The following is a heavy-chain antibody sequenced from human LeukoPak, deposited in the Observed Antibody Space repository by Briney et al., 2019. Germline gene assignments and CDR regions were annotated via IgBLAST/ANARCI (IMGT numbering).Heavy chain of an antibody. CDR2: IYSGGNT. V-gene: IGHV3-66*01. J-gene: IGHJ5*02. CDR3: ARDRGWFDP. Sequence: GRSLRLSCAASRLIVSSNYMAWVRQAPGKGLEWVSVIYSGGNTYYADSVKGRFTISRDNSKNTLYLQMNSLRAEDTAVYYCARDRGWFDPWGVGTLVTVSS. CDR1: RLIVSSNY.